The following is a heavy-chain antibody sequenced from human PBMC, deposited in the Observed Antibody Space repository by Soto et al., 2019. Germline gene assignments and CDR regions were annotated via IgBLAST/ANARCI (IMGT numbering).Heavy chain of an antibody. CDR3: ARRPVGATRYFDY. J-gene: IGHJ4*02. D-gene: IGHD1-26*01. Sequence: PSETLSLTCTVSGGSISSSSYYWGWIRQPPGKGLEWIGSIYYSGSTYYNPSLKSRVTISVDTSKNQFSLKLSSVTASDTAVYYCARRPVGATRYFDYWGQGTLVTVSS. CDR1: GGSISSSSYY. V-gene: IGHV4-39*01. CDR2: IYYSGST.